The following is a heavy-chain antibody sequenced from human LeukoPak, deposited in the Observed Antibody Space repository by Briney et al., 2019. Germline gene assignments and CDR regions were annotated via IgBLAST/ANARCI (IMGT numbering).Heavy chain of an antibody. CDR2: IKQDGSEK. D-gene: IGHD3-10*01. J-gene: IGHJ3*02. CDR3: ASRFYGTGAFDI. CDR1: GFTFSSYG. V-gene: IGHV3-7*01. Sequence: GGSLRLSCAASGFTFSSYGMHWVRQAPGKGLEWVANIKQDGSEKYYVDSVKGRFTISRDNAKNSLYLQMNSLRAEDTAVYYCASRFYGTGAFDIWGQGTMVTVSS.